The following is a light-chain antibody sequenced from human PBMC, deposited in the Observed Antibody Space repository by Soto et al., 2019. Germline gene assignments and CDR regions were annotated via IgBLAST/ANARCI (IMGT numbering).Light chain of an antibody. Sequence: QSALTQPASVSGSPGQSITISCTGTNGDVGNYNYVSWYQHHPGKAPKLMIYHVSYRPSGVSTRFSASKSGNTASLTISGLQAEDEADYYCCSYTTSTTYVFGTGTKVTVL. CDR1: NGDVGNYNY. V-gene: IGLV2-14*03. J-gene: IGLJ1*01. CDR3: CSYTTSTTYV. CDR2: HVS.